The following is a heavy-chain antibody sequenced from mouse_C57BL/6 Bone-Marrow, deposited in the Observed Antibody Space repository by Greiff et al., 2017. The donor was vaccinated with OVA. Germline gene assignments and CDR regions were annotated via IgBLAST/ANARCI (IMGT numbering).Heavy chain of an antibody. V-gene: IGHV3-6*01. CDR3: ARDQSLRYFDY. CDR2: ISYDGSN. J-gene: IGHJ2*01. Sequence: EVKLIESGPGLVKPSQSLSLTCSVTGYSITSGYYWNWIRQFPGNKLEWMGYISYDGSNNYNPSLKNRISFTRDTSTNQFFLKLNSVTTEDTATYYCARDQSLRYFDYWGQGTTLTVSS. CDR1: GYSITSGYY. D-gene: IGHD3-2*02.